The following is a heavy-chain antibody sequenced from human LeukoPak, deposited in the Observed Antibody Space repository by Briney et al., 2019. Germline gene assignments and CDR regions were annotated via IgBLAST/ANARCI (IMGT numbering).Heavy chain of an antibody. V-gene: IGHV5-51*01. J-gene: IGHJ5*02. Sequence: GAALQFSSKGDGTYFSTHWIGWGRRMPGKGLVWRGINSIGDSDTSYSPSFQGHVTISADKSIRTSYLQWSCLTASDTAVYYCARLEANFGGGIGNWLDPWGQGTLVTVSS. CDR2: NSIGDSDT. CDR3: ARLEANFGGGIGNWLDP. CDR1: GTYFSTHW. D-gene: IGHD3-16*01.